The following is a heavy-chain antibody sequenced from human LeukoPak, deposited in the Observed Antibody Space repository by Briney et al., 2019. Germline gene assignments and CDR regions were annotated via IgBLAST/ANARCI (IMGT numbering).Heavy chain of an antibody. Sequence: GGSLRLSCAASGFTFSSYAMSWVRQAPGRGLEWVSAISGSGGSTYYADSVKGRFTISRENYNNTLYLQMTSLRAEDTAVYYCAKHTGVVPAAMTPYSYYGMDVWGQGTTVTVSS. CDR1: GFTFSSYA. CDR2: ISGSGGST. D-gene: IGHD2-2*01. J-gene: IGHJ6*02. V-gene: IGHV3-23*01. CDR3: AKHTGVVPAAMTPYSYYGMDV.